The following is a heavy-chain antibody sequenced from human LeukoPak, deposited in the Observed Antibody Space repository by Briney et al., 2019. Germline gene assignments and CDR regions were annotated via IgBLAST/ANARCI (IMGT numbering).Heavy chain of an antibody. J-gene: IGHJ4*02. D-gene: IGHD3-22*01. V-gene: IGHV3-23*03. CDR2: IYTGGTT. CDR3: ARGGITMIVPLH. Sequence: GGSLRLSCAASGFTFSSYAMSWVRQAPGKGLEWVSVIYTGGTTYYADSVKGRFTISRDNSKNTLYLQMNSLRAEDTAVYYCARGGITMIVPLHWGQGTLVTVSS. CDR1: GFTFSSYA.